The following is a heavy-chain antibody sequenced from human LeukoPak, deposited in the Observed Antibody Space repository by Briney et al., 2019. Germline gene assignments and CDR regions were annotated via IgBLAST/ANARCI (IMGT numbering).Heavy chain of an antibody. J-gene: IGHJ4*02. V-gene: IGHV3-23*01. CDR1: GFTFSSYA. CDR2: ISGSGGST. D-gene: IGHD2-21*02. Sequence: GGSRRLACAAAGFTFSSYAIGWVRQAPGKGLEWVSAISGSGGSTYYADSVKGRFTISRDNSKNTLYLQMNSLRAEDTAVYYCAKGVVRMVTTGYYFDYWGQGTLVTVSS. CDR3: AKGVVRMVTTGYYFDY.